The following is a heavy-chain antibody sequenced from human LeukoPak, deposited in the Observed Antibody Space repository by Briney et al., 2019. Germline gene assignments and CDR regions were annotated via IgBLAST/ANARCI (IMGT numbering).Heavy chain of an antibody. V-gene: IGHV3-7*04. CDR2: IQQDGSEK. CDR3: ARDRGFSYGIDF. D-gene: IGHD5-18*01. CDR1: GFTFSDYW. J-gene: IGHJ4*02. Sequence: AGGSLRLSCAASGFTFSDYWMSWVRQAPGKGLEWVANIQQDGSEKYYVDSVKGRFTISRDNAKKSLFLQVSSLRGEDTAVCYCARDRGFSYGIDFWGQGTLVTVSS.